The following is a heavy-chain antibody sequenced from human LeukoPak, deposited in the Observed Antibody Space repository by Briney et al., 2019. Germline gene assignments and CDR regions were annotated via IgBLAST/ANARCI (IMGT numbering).Heavy chain of an antibody. CDR3: ARGLWPFLANL. D-gene: IGHD1-1*01. CDR2: IYYSGTT. CDR1: GASISSYY. Sequence: SETLSLTCTVSGASISSYYWSRIRQPPGKGLEWIGYIYYSGTTNYNPSLKSRVTISVDTSKNQFSLRLSSVTAADTAVYYCARGLWPFLANLWGQGTLVTVSS. J-gene: IGHJ4*02. V-gene: IGHV4-59*01.